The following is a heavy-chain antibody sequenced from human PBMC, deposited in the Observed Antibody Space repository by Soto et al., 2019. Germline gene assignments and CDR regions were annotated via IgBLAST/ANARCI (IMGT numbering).Heavy chain of an antibody. V-gene: IGHV4-4*02. J-gene: IGHJ5*02. D-gene: IGHD3-10*01. Sequence: SETLSLTCAVSGGSISSSDWWSWVRQPPGKGLEWIGEIYHSGSTNYNPSLKSRVTISVDKSKNQFSLKLSSVTAADTAVYYCAREGYYGSGSYSRSLNWFDPWGQGTLVT. CDR3: AREGYYGSGSYSRSLNWFDP. CDR2: IYHSGST. CDR1: GGSISSSDW.